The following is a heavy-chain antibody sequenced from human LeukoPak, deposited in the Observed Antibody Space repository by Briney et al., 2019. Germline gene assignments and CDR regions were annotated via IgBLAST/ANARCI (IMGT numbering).Heavy chain of an antibody. Sequence: GGSLRLSCAASGFTFSDYYMSWIRQAPGKGLEWVSYISSSGSTIYYAHSVKGRFTISRDNAKNSLYLQMNSLRAEDTAVYYCARAGCTNGVCYDYYYYYMGVWGKGTTVTVSS. V-gene: IGHV3-11*01. CDR1: GFTFSDYY. J-gene: IGHJ6*03. CDR3: ARAGCTNGVCYDYYYYYMGV. D-gene: IGHD2-8*01. CDR2: ISSSGSTI.